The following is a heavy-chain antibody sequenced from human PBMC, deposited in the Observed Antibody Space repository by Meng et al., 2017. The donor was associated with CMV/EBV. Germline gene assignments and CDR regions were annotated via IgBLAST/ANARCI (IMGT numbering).Heavy chain of an antibody. Sequence: SVKVSCKASGGTFSSYAISWVRQAPGQGLEWMGGIIPIFGTANYAQKFQGRVTITTDESTSTAYMELSSLRSEDTAVYYCARGDCSSTSCYGGYENGMDVRGQGTTVTVSS. CDR2: IIPIFGTA. J-gene: IGHJ6*02. V-gene: IGHV1-69*05. CDR3: ARGDCSSTSCYGGYENGMDV. CDR1: GGTFSSYA. D-gene: IGHD2-2*01.